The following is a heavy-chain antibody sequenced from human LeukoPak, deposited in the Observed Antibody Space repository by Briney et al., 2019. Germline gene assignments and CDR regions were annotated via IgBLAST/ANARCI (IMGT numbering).Heavy chain of an antibody. J-gene: IGHJ3*01. D-gene: IGHD6-19*01. CDR1: GGSISS. CDR2: ISYDGSNK. Sequence: LSLTCTVSGGSISSSTYYWGWVRQAPGKGLEWVAVISYDGSNKFYADSVKGRFTISRDNSKNTLYLQMNSLRAEDTAVYYCAELGYSSGWYDFQIDAFDFWGQGTMVTVSS. V-gene: IGHV3-30*18. CDR3: AELGYSSGWYDFQIDAFDF.